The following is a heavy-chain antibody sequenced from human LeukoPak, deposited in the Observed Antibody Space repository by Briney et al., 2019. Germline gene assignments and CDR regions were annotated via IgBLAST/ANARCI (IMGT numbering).Heavy chain of an antibody. J-gene: IGHJ4*02. D-gene: IGHD6-19*01. CDR3: ARYNSAWKTDDY. V-gene: IGHV3-7*03. CDR1: GFTFTSHW. CDR2: IKQDGSDK. Sequence: GRSLRPSCAASGFTFTSHWMTSVRQAPGNWLEWVADIKQDGSDKYYAGSVKGRFTISRDNAKNSLYLQMNSLRAEDTAVYFCARYNSAWKTDDYWGQGTLVTVSS.